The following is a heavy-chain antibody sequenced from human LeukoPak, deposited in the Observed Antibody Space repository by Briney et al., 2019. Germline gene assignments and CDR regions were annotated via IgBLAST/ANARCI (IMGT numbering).Heavy chain of an antibody. J-gene: IGHJ4*02. CDR3: ARRVAQRTTVDY. D-gene: IGHD1-1*01. V-gene: IGHV4-34*01. CDR2: INHTGST. CDR1: GESFSGFY. Sequence: SATLSLTCAVYGESFSGFYWSWIRQSPEKGLEWIGEINHTGSTNCNPSLKNRVTISVDTSKSQFSLKVTSVTAADTAVYYCARRVAQRTTVDYWGQGTLVTVSS.